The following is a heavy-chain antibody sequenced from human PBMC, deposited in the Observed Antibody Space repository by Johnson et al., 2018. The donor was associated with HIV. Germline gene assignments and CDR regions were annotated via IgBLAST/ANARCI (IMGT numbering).Heavy chain of an antibody. CDR1: GFTFSSYE. V-gene: IGHV3-48*03. J-gene: IGHJ3*02. CDR2: ISSRGSLI. D-gene: IGHD3-22*01. Sequence: VQLVESGGGLVQIGGSLRLSCAASGFTFSSYEMNWVRHAPGKGLEWVSYISSRGSLIHYADSVKGRYTISRDNSENTLYLQMNSLRTEDTALYYCASKDSTYYYADFNIWGQGTMVTVSS. CDR3: ASKDSTYYYADFNI.